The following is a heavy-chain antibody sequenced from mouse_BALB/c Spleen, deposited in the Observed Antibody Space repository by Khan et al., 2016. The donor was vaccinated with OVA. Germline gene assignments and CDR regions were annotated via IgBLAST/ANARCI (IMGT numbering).Heavy chain of an antibody. Sequence: QVQLQQSGPGLVQPSQSLSITCTVSGFSLTTYGVHWVRQSPGKGLEWLGVIWSGGRTDYNAAFISRLSISKDSSKSQVFFQMNSLQVNDTAIYYCARNYDYDEGLAYWGQGTLVTVSA. J-gene: IGHJ3*01. V-gene: IGHV2-2*02. CDR2: IWSGGRT. D-gene: IGHD2-4*01. CDR1: GFSLTTYG. CDR3: ARNYDYDEGLAY.